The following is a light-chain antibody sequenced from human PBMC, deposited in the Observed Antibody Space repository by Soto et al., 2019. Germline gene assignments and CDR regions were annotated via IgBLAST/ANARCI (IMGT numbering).Light chain of an antibody. J-gene: IGKJ2*01. CDR3: QQYHNWPPQYT. CDR1: QSVASN. CDR2: GAS. V-gene: IGKV3D-15*01. Sequence: EIVMTQSPASLSVSPGDGATLSCRASQSVASNVAWDQQKPGQGPRLLIHGASTRAAGVPVRFSGSGSGTDFTLTISSLQSEDFAVYYCQQYHNWPPQYTFGQGTKLQIK.